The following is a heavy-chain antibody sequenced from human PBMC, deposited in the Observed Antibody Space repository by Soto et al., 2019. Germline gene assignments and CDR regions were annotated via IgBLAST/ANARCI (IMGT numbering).Heavy chain of an antibody. V-gene: IGHV1-18*01. CDR3: ARSLSSSSDYYYYYYMDV. CDR2: ISAYNGNT. J-gene: IGHJ6*03. CDR1: GYTFTSYG. D-gene: IGHD6-6*01. Sequence: ASVKVSCKASGYTFTSYGISWVRQAPGQGLEWMGWISAYNGNTNYAQKLQGRVTMTTDTSTSTAYMELRSLISDDTAVYYCARSLSSSSDYYYYYYMDVWGKGTTVTVSS.